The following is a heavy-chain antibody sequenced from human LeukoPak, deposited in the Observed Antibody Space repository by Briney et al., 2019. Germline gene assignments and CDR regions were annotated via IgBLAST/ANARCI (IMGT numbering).Heavy chain of an antibody. CDR3: ARGLEADYLGC. CDR2: PYYRSKSYN. CDR1: GDCVSSNNAA. D-gene: IGHD4/OR15-4a*01. Sequence: SQTLSLTCAISGDCVSSNNAAWNWISQSPSRGLEWVGRPYYRSKSYNDYALSVQGRIPINPDTSKNQFSLHLNSVTPEDTAMYYCARGLEADYLGCWGQGTLVTVSS. V-gene: IGHV6-1*01. J-gene: IGHJ4*02.